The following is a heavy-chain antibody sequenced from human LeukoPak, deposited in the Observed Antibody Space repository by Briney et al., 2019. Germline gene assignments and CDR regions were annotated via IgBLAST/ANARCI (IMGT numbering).Heavy chain of an antibody. CDR1: GFTLRPHH. Sequence: PGGSLRLSCAASGFTLRPHHMDWVRQSPGQGPEWVGLIKNKADGYTTIYAASVKGRFTISRDDSKNSVYLQMDSLKTEDTAMYYCGDLGSAGTDHWGQGTLVTVSS. D-gene: IGHD3-10*01. J-gene: IGHJ4*02. V-gene: IGHV3-72*01. CDR3: GDLGSAGTDH. CDR2: IKNKADGYTT.